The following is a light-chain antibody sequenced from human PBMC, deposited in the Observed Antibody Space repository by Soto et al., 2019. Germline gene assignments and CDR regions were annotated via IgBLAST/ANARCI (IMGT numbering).Light chain of an antibody. CDR2: EVT. CDR1: GSDVGGYNY. V-gene: IGLV2-14*01. J-gene: IGLJ1*01. CDR3: NSYTTSSTYV. Sequence: QPASVSGSPGQSITISCTGTGSDVGGYNYVSWYQHHPGEAPKLMIFEVTKRPAGVSNRFSGSKSGNTASLTISGLQAEDEADYFCNSYTTSSTYVFGSGTQLTVL.